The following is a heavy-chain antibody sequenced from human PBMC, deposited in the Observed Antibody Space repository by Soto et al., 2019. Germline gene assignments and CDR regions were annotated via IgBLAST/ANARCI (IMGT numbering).Heavy chain of an antibody. CDR2: IIPNFDTP. J-gene: IGHJ6*02. Sequence: QVHLVQSGVEVKKPGSSVKVSCKTSGGSFNNYAVSWVRQAPGQGLEWMGGIIPNFDTPNYAQKFQDSVTIIADESTSTVYMELRSLRSNDTAVYYCAVAMVREILIFESSGMHVWGQGTTVIVSS. CDR1: GGSFNNYA. CDR3: AVAMVREILIFESSGMHV. V-gene: IGHV1-69*01. D-gene: IGHD3-10*01.